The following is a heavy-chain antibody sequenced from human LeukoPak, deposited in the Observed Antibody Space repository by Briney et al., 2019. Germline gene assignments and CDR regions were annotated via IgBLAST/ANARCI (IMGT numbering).Heavy chain of an antibody. Sequence: PGGSLRLSCAASGFTFSSYSMNWVRQAPGKGLEWVSSISSRSSYIYYADSVKGRFTISRDNAKNSLYLQMDSLRVEDTAIYYCARDPRTVRIWGQGTLVTVSS. CDR3: ARDPRTVRI. D-gene: IGHD1-1*01. V-gene: IGHV3-21*01. J-gene: IGHJ4*02. CDR2: ISSRSSYI. CDR1: GFTFSSYS.